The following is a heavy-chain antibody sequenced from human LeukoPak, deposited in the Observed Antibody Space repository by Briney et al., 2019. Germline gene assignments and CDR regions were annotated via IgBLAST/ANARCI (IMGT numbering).Heavy chain of an antibody. D-gene: IGHD3-22*01. CDR1: GDSISSSSYY. J-gene: IGHJ3*02. Sequence: SETLSLTCTVSGDSISSSSYYWGWIRQPPGKGLEWIGTIFYTGSTNYNPSLKSRVTISVDTSKNQFSLKLSSVTAADTAVYYCARVHDSSVKGIAFDIWGQGTMVTVSS. CDR3: ARVHDSSVKGIAFDI. V-gene: IGHV4-39*07. CDR2: IFYTGST.